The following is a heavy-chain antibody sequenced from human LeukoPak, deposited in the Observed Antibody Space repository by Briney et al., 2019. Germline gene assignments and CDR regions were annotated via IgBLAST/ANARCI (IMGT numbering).Heavy chain of an antibody. D-gene: IGHD3-22*01. J-gene: IGHJ4*02. CDR3: ARDIDDSSGYYDY. CDR1: GGAISSSSYY. V-gene: IGHV4-39*07. Sequence: SETLSLTCTVSGGAISSSSYYWGWIRQPPGKGLEWFGSIYYSGSTYYNPSLKSRVTISVDTSKNQFSLKLSSVTAADTAVYYCARDIDDSSGYYDYWGQGTLVTVSS. CDR2: IYYSGST.